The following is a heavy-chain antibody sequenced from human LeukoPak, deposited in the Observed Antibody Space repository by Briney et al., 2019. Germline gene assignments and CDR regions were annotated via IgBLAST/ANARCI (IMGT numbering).Heavy chain of an antibody. J-gene: IGHJ4*02. D-gene: IGHD6-19*01. CDR1: GFTFSSYE. CDR2: ISSGSTI. Sequence: GGSLRLSCAASGFTFSSYEMNWVRQAPVKGLEWVSYISSGSTIYDTDSVKGRFTISRDNAKNSLYLQMNSLRAEDTAVYYCARESIAVAGAPVDYWGQGTLVTVSS. V-gene: IGHV3-48*03. CDR3: ARESIAVAGAPVDY.